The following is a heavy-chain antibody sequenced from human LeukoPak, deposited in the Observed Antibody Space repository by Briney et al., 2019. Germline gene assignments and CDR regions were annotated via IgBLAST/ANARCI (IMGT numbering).Heavy chain of an antibody. V-gene: IGHV1-2*02. CDR2: INPNSGGT. D-gene: IGHD5-12*01. Sequence: GASVKVSCKASGYTFTGYYMHWVRQAPGQGLEWMGWINPNSGGTNYAQKFQGRVTMTRDTSISTAYMELSRLRSDDTAVYYCARDKGIGYDLLSGFDYWGQGTLVTVSS. CDR1: GYTFTGYY. J-gene: IGHJ4*02. CDR3: ARDKGIGYDLLSGFDY.